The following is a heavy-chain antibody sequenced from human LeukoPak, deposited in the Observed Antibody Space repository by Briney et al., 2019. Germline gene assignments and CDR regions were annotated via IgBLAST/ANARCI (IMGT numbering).Heavy chain of an antibody. CDR2: ISGSGGST. V-gene: IGHV3-23*01. Sequence: GGSLRLSCAASGFIFSSYAMSWARLAPGKGLEWVSTISGSGGSTYYADSVKGRFTISRDNSKNTVYLQMNSLRAEDTAVYYCAKDRSCINGVCHGDFDYWGQGTLVTVSS. CDR1: GFIFSSYA. J-gene: IGHJ4*02. CDR3: AKDRSCINGVCHGDFDY. D-gene: IGHD2-8*01.